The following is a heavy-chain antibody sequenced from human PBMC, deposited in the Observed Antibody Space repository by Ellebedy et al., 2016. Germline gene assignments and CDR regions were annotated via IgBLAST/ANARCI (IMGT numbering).Heavy chain of an antibody. V-gene: IGHV1-3*01. CDR3: AREVVRGAIFDY. D-gene: IGHD3-10*01. CDR1: GYTFTTYA. CDR2: INAGNGNT. J-gene: IGHJ4*02. Sequence: ASVKVSXXASGYTFTTYAMHWVRQAPGQRLEWMGWINAGNGNTKYSQKFQGRVTITRDTSASTAYMELSSLRSEDTAVYYCAREVVRGAIFDYWGQGTLVTVSS.